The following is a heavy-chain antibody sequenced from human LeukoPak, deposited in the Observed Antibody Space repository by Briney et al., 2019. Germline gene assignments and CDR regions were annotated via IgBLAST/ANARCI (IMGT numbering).Heavy chain of an antibody. CDR3: ARVIQYSSSSFPDY. D-gene: IGHD6-6*01. Sequence: GASVKVSYKASGYTFTSYGISWVRQAPGQGLEWMGWISAYNGNTNYAQKLQGRVTMTTDTSTSTAYMELRSLRSDDTAVYYCARVIQYSSSSFPDYWGQGTLVTVSS. CDR1: GYTFTSYG. J-gene: IGHJ4*02. CDR2: ISAYNGNT. V-gene: IGHV1-18*01.